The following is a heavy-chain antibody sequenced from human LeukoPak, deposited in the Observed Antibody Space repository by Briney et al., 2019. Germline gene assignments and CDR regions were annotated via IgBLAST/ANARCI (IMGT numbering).Heavy chain of an antibody. Sequence: GGSLRLSCAASGFTFSSYWMQWVRQAPGKGLVWVSRIDGDGSSTNYADSVKGRFTISRDNAKNTLYLQMNSLRAEDTAVYYCARDGYRLDGFDIWGQGTMVTVSS. D-gene: IGHD5-24*01. V-gene: IGHV3-74*01. CDR2: IDGDGSST. CDR1: GFTFSSYW. J-gene: IGHJ3*02. CDR3: ARDGYRLDGFDI.